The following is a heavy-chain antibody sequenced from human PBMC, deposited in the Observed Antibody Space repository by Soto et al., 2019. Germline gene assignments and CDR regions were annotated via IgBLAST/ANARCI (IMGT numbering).Heavy chain of an antibody. J-gene: IGHJ4*02. CDR1: GFTFSSYW. Sequence: GGSLRLSCAASGFTFSSYWMSWVRQAPGKGLEWVANIKQDGSEKYYVDSVKGRFTISRDNAKNSLYLQMNSLRAEDTAVYYCARDPVEMATISFDYWGQGTLVTVSS. D-gene: IGHD5-12*01. CDR2: IKQDGSEK. CDR3: ARDPVEMATISFDY. V-gene: IGHV3-7*05.